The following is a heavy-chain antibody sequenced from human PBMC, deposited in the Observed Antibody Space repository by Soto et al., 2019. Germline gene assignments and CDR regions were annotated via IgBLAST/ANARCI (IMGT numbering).Heavy chain of an antibody. J-gene: IGHJ4*02. Sequence: ASVKVSCKASGGTFSSYAISWVRQAPGQGLEWMGGIVPIFGTANYAQKFQGRVTITADESTSTAYMELSSLRSEDTAVYYCAREPYYYDSSGYCYLDYWGQGTLVTVSS. CDR1: GGTFSSYA. V-gene: IGHV1-69*13. D-gene: IGHD3-22*01. CDR3: AREPYYYDSSGYCYLDY. CDR2: IVPIFGTA.